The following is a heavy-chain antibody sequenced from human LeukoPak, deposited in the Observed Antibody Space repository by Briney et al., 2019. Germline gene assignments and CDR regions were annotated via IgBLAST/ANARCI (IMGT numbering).Heavy chain of an antibody. CDR1: GGSINSSSDY. CDR3: AREKPFQYDMLTGYRHPHYYMDV. D-gene: IGHD3-9*01. CDR2: IYYSGST. Sequence: SETLSLTCTVSGGSINSSSDYWGWIRRPPGKGLEWIGSIYYSGSTYYNPSLKSRVTISVDTSKNQFSLKLRSVTAADTAVYYCAREKPFQYDMLTGYRHPHYYMDVWGKGTTVTVSS. J-gene: IGHJ6*03. V-gene: IGHV4-39*02.